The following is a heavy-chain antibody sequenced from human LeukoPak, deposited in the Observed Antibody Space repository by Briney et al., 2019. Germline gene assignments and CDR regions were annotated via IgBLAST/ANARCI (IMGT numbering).Heavy chain of an antibody. CDR2: MYYSGST. CDR1: GGSISSGDYY. V-gene: IGHV4-30-4*01. J-gene: IGHJ5*02. D-gene: IGHD3-22*01. CDR3: ARPYYYDSRIDP. Sequence: SETLSLTCTVSGGSISSGDYYWSWIRQPPGKGLEWIAYMYYSGSTYYNPSLKSRVTMSADTSKNQLSLKLSSVTAADTAVHYCARPYYYDSRIDPWGQGILVTVSS.